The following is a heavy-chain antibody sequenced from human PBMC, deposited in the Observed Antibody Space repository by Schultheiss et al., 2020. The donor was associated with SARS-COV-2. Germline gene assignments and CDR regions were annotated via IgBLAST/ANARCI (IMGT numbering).Heavy chain of an antibody. Sequence: GSLRLSCAASGFTFSGYWMHWVRQGPGKGLEWVSRVDMDGSGTNYADSVKGRFTIFRDNAKNTLFLQMDSLRADDTAVYYCVRDGHNWNFDYWGQGTLVTVSS. J-gene: IGHJ4*02. CDR1: GFTFSGYW. CDR2: VDMDGSGT. D-gene: IGHD1-20*01. V-gene: IGHV3-74*01. CDR3: VRDGHNWNFDY.